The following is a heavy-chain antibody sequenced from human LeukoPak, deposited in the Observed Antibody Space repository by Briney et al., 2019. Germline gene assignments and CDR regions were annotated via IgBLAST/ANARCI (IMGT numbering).Heavy chain of an antibody. CDR1: GGSTSSSSYY. J-gene: IGHJ4*02. V-gene: IGHV4-39*01. Sequence: SETLSLTCTVSGGSTSSSSYYWGWIRQPPGQGLEWIGSIYYSVSTYYNPSLKSRVTISVDTSKNQFSLKLSSVTAADTAVYYCASLWIQLFAFDYWGQGTLVTVSS. D-gene: IGHD5-18*01. CDR3: ASLWIQLFAFDY. CDR2: IYYSVST.